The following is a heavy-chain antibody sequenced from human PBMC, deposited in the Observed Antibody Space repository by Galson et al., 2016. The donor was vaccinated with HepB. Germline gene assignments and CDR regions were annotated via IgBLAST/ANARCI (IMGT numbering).Heavy chain of an antibody. CDR2: INDGGIT. D-gene: IGHD2/OR15-2a*01. CDR1: GGSISGYH. V-gene: IGHV4-34*01. CDR3: ARGRRRTWPTSDY. Sequence: TLSLTCDVHGGSISGYHWNWIRQPPGKGLEWLGEINDGGITSYSPSLESRVTVSVDLSKSQLSLNLVAVTAADTAVSYCARGRRRTWPTSDYWGQGVLVTVSS. J-gene: IGHJ4*02.